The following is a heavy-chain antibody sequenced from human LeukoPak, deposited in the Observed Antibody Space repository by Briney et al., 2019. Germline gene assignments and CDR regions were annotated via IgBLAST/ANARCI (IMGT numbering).Heavy chain of an antibody. V-gene: IGHV4-39*02. CDR1: GGSISSSSYY. CDR3: ARDLRAAGPYYFDY. Sequence: SETLSLTCTVSGGSISSSSYYRGWIRQPPGKGLEWIGSIYYSGSTYYNPSLKSRVTISVDTSKNQFSLKLSSVTAADTAVYYCARDLRAAGPYYFDYWGQGTLVTVSS. D-gene: IGHD6-13*01. CDR2: IYYSGST. J-gene: IGHJ4*02.